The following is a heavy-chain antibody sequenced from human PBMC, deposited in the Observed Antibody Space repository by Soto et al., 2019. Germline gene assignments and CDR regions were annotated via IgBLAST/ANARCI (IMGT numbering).Heavy chain of an antibody. CDR1: GYSFTSYW. D-gene: IGHD3-3*01. Sequence: GESLKISCKGSGYSFTSYWIGWVRQMPGKGLEWMGIIYPGDSDTRYSPSFQGQVTISADKSISTAYLQWSSLKASDTAMYYCARLGQLWSGYLDLDYWGQGTLVTVSS. CDR2: IYPGDSDT. V-gene: IGHV5-51*01. J-gene: IGHJ4*02. CDR3: ARLGQLWSGYLDLDY.